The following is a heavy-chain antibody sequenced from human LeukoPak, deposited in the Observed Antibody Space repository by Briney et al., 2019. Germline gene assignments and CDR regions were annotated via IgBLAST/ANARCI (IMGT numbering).Heavy chain of an antibody. CDR2: IRWDGGST. Sequence: GGSLRLSCAASGFTFSSYWMHWVRQAPGKGLEWVSLIRWDGGSTYYADSVKGRFTISRDNSKNSLYLQMNSLRTEDTALYYCAKEGDGYHWGQGTMVTVSS. CDR3: AKEGDGYH. CDR1: GFTFSSYW. J-gene: IGHJ3*01. D-gene: IGHD5-24*01. V-gene: IGHV3-43*01.